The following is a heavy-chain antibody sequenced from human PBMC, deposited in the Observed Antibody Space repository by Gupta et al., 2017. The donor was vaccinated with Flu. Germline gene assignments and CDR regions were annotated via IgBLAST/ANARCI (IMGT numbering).Heavy chain of an antibody. D-gene: IGHD4-17*01. V-gene: IGHV3-23*01. CDR1: GFTFSSYA. CDR3: AKHTVTNYFDS. CDR2: ISGSAGNT. J-gene: IGHJ4*02. Sequence: EVQLLESGGGLVQPGGSLSLSCAASGFTFSSYALSWVRQAPGKGLEWVSAISGSAGNTYYADSVKCRFTISRDNSKGTLYLQVNSLRAEDTAVYYCAKHTVTNYFDSWGQGTLVTVSS.